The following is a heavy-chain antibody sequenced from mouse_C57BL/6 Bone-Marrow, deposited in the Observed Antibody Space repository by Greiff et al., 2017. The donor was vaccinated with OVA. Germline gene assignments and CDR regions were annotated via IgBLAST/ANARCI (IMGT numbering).Heavy chain of an antibody. CDR1: GFNIKDYY. Sequence: EVKLQQSGAELVRPGASVKLSCTASGFNIKDYYMHWVKQRPEQGLEWIGRIDPEDGDTEYAPKFQGKATMTADTSSNTAYLQLSSLTSEDTAVYYCTTPITTVVATDFDYWGQGTTLTVSS. J-gene: IGHJ2*01. CDR2: IDPEDGDT. D-gene: IGHD1-1*01. V-gene: IGHV14-1*01. CDR3: TTPITTVVATDFDY.